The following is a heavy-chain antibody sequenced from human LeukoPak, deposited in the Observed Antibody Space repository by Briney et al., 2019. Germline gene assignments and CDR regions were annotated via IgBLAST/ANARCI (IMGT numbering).Heavy chain of an antibody. J-gene: IGHJ4*02. V-gene: IGHV3-21*01. CDR2: ISSSSSYI. CDR1: GFTFSSYS. CDR3: ASSEQWLAHLDY. Sequence: PGGSLRLSCVASGFTFSSYSMNWVRQAPGKGLECVSSISSSSSYIYYADSVKGRFTISRDNAKNSLYLQMNSLRAEDTAVYYCASSEQWLAHLDYWGQGTLVTVFS. D-gene: IGHD6-19*01.